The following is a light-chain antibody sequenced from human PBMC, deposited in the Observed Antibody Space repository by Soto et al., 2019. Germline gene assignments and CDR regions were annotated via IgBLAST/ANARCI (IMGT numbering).Light chain of an antibody. CDR3: HHYGTSHFT. Sequence: EIVLTQSPGTLSLSPGEEATLSCRASQNVDSNYLAWYQQKPGQTPRLIIYGASGRADGIPHRFSGSGFGTDFTLTISKVEPEDFAVYYCHHYGTSHFTFGPGTKVDI. CDR2: GAS. V-gene: IGKV3-20*01. CDR1: QNVDSNY. J-gene: IGKJ3*01.